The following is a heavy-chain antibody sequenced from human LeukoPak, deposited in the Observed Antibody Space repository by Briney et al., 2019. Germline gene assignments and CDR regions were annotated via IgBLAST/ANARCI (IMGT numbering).Heavy chain of an antibody. CDR2: ISSNGGNT. V-gene: IGHV3-64*01. J-gene: IGHJ4*02. D-gene: IGHD6-19*01. CDR3: ARRDTSGYFSDY. CDR1: GFSFSTYA. Sequence: GGSLRLSCAASGFSFSTYAMSWVRQAPGKGLEYVAAISSNGGNTYYPNSIKGRFTISRDNSKNTLYLQMGSLRVEDMAVYYCARRDTSGYFSDYWGQGTLVTVSS.